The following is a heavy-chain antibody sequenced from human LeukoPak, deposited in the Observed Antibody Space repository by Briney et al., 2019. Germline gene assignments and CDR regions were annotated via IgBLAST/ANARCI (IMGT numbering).Heavy chain of an antibody. D-gene: IGHD2-15*01. V-gene: IGHV4-59*01. CDR3: ATGYCSGGSCYQDAFDI. CDR1: GGSISSYY. J-gene: IGHJ3*02. Sequence: PSETLPLTCTVSGGSISSYYWSWIRQPPGKGLEWIGYIYYSGSTNYNPSLKSRVTISVDTSKNQFSLKLSSVTAADTAVYYCATGYCSGGSCYQDAFDIWGQGTMVTVSS. CDR2: IYYSGST.